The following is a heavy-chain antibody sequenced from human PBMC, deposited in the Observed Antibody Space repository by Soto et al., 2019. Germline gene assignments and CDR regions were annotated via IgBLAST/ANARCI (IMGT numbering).Heavy chain of an antibody. V-gene: IGHV2-5*02. CDR3: ANKGYGDYPIDY. D-gene: IGHD4-17*01. J-gene: IGHJ4*02. CDR2: IYWDDSK. CDR1: GFSLSTSGVG. Sequence: QITLKESGPPLVKPTQTLTLTCTFSGFSLSTSGVGVGWIRQPPGKALEWLAVIYWDDSKHYSPSLKSRLTNTKDTSKIQVVLTMTNMDPVDTATYYCANKGYGDYPIDYWGQGTLVTVSS.